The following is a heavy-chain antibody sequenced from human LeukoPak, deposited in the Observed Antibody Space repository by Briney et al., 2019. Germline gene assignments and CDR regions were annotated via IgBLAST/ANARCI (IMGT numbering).Heavy chain of an antibody. CDR2: ISTSGST. D-gene: IGHD3-22*01. J-gene: IGHJ3*02. CDR1: GFTVSSNY. Sequence: GGSLRLSCAASGFTVSSNYMSWVRQAPGKGLEWVSVISTSGSTYYADSAKGRFAISRDNSRNTLYLQRNSLRAEDTAVYYCARGGDSSGSKRSAFDIWGQGTTVTVSS. CDR3: ARGGDSSGSKRSAFDI. V-gene: IGHV3-53*01.